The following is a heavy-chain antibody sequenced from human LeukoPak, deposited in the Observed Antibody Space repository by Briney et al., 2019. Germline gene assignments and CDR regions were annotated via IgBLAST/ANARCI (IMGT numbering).Heavy chain of an antibody. J-gene: IGHJ4*02. Sequence: GGSLRLSCAASGFTFSNAWMNWVRQAPGKGLERVGRIKSKTDGGTTDYAAPVKGRFSISRDDSKNTLYLQMNSLKTEDTAVYYCTTDPCSSWYHVLDYWGQGTLVTVSS. D-gene: IGHD6-13*01. CDR3: TTDPCSSWYHVLDY. CDR1: GFTFSNAW. CDR2: IKSKTDGGTT. V-gene: IGHV3-15*01.